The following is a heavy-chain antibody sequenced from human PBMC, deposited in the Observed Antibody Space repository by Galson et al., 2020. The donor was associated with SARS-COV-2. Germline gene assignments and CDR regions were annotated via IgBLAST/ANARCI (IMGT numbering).Heavy chain of an antibody. CDR3: ATDRPYYDSSGYYCPPGAFDI. Sequence: ASVKVSCKVSGYTLTELSMHWVRQAPGKGLEWMGGFDPEDGETNYAQKFQGRVTMTEDTSTDTAYMELSSLRSEDKAVYYCATDRPYYDSSGYYCPPGAFDIWGQGTMVTVSS. J-gene: IGHJ3*02. CDR1: GYTLTELS. CDR2: FDPEDGET. V-gene: IGHV1-24*01. D-gene: IGHD3-22*01.